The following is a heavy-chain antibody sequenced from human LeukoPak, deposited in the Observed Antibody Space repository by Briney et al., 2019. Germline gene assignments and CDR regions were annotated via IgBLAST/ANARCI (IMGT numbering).Heavy chain of an antibody. Sequence: GESLKISCKGSGYRFSNYWIAWVRQMPGKGLEWMGIIYPGDSDTRYSPSFQGQVTISVDESINTAYLQWSSLKASDTAMYYCARALRDCSSSSCYGSNWFDPWGQGTLVTVSS. CDR1: GYRFSNYW. CDR3: ARALRDCSSSSCYGSNWFDP. V-gene: IGHV5-51*01. J-gene: IGHJ5*02. CDR2: IYPGDSDT. D-gene: IGHD2-2*01.